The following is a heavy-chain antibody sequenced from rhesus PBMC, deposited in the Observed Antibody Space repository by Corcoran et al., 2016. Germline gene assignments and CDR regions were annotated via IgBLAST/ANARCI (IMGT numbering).Heavy chain of an antibody. V-gene: IGHV4-122*02. Sequence: QVQLQESGPGLVKPSETLSLTCAVTGGSISSGYYYWSWIRKPPGKGLEWIGYITYSGSTSYTPSLKSRVTISRDTSKNQFSLKLSSVTAADTAVYYCARGGGMNPFDYWGQGVLVTVSS. D-gene: IGHD6-13*01. CDR1: GGSISSGYYY. CDR3: ARGGGMNPFDY. CDR2: ITYSGST. J-gene: IGHJ4*01.